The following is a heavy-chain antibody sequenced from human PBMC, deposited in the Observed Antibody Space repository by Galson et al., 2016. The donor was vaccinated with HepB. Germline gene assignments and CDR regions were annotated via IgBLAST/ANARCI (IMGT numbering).Heavy chain of an antibody. Sequence: SLRLSCAASGFTFRHYALSWVRRAPGKGLEWVSHIDGPTPNTHYADSVRGRFSIYRDNSRDTLYLQMDSLTAEDSAIYYCTTWLSHHFDYWGQGTRATVSS. CDR2: IDGPTPNT. D-gene: IGHD6-19*01. J-gene: IGHJ4*02. CDR1: GFTFRHYA. CDR3: TTWLSHHFDY. V-gene: IGHV3-23*01.